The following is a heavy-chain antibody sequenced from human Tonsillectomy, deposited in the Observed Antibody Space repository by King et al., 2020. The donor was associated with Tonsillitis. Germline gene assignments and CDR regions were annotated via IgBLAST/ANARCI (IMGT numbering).Heavy chain of an antibody. J-gene: IGHJ4*02. CDR3: TRDNEIMSTFGGVIVPDY. CDR1: GYTFTDYY. CDR2: INPNIGGT. D-gene: IGHD3-16*02. V-gene: IGHV1-2*02. Sequence: QLVQSGAEVKKPGASVKVSCKASGYTFTDYYIHWVRQAPGQGLEWMGWINPNIGGTKYAQKFQGRVTMTRDTSISTAYMELSRLRSDDTAVYYCTRDNEIMSTFGGVIVPDYWGQGTLVTVSS.